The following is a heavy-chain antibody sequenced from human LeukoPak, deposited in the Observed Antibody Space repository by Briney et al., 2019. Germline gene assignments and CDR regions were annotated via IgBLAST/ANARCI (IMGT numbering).Heavy chain of an antibody. J-gene: IGHJ4*02. CDR3: ARDSSMVRGVIRNYFDY. Sequence: GASVKVSCKASGYTFSGFYIHWVRQAPGQGLEWTGWIHPNSGVTNYAQKFQGRVTMTRDTSISTAYMELSRLRSDDTAVYYCARDSSMVRGVIRNYFDYWGQGTLVTVSS. CDR2: IHPNSGVT. CDR1: GYTFSGFY. V-gene: IGHV1-2*02. D-gene: IGHD3-10*01.